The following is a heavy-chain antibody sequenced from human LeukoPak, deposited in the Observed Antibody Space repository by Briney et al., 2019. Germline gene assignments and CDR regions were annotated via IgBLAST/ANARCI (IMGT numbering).Heavy chain of an antibody. CDR2: INHSGST. V-gene: IGHV4-34*01. Sequence: PSETLPLTCAVYGGSFSDYYWSWIRQPPGKGLEWIGEINHSGSTNYNPSLKSRVTISVDTSKNQFSLKLSSVTAADTAVYYCARDKGRITMVRGVFDYWGQGTLVTVSS. CDR3: ARDKGRITMVRGVFDY. D-gene: IGHD3-10*01. J-gene: IGHJ4*02. CDR1: GGSFSDYY.